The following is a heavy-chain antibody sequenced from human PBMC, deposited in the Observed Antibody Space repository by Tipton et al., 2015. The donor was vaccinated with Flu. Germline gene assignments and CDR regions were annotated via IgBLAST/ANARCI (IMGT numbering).Heavy chain of an antibody. CDR3: ARIYSSGWAWYDQ. V-gene: IGHV3-74*01. D-gene: IGHD6-19*01. J-gene: IGHJ4*02. CDR1: GFTFSSYW. CDR2: INGDGVT. Sequence: SLRLSCAVSGFTFSSYWMHWVRQAPGKGLVWVSRINGDGVTSYADSVKGRFTISRDNAKNTMYLEMNSLRAEDTAVYYCARIYSSGWAWYDQWGQGTLVTVSS.